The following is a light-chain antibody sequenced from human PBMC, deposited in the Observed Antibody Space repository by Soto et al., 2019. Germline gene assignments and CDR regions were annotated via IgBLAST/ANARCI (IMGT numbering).Light chain of an antibody. J-gene: IGLJ1*01. Sequence: QSALPQPASVSGSPGQSITISCTGTSSDVGGYNYVSWYQQQPGKAPKFMIYDVTNRPSGVSNRFSGSKSGNTASLTISGLQAEDEADYYCCSYTTSYTRQIVFGTGTKVTVL. V-gene: IGLV2-14*01. CDR3: CSYTTSYTRQIV. CDR2: DVT. CDR1: SSDVGGYNY.